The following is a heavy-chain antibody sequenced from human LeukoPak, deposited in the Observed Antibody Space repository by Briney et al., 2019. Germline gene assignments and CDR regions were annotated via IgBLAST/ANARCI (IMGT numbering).Heavy chain of an antibody. D-gene: IGHD3-22*01. V-gene: IGHV4-4*07. CDR2: IYTSGST. J-gene: IGHJ3*02. Sequence: KPSETLSLTCTVSGGSISSYYWSWIRQPAGKGLEWIGRIYTSGSTSYNPSLKSRVTMSVDTSKNQFSLKLSSVIAADTAVYYCARGPNRITMMIGDAFDIWGQGTMVTISS. CDR1: GGSISSYY. CDR3: ARGPNRITMMIGDAFDI.